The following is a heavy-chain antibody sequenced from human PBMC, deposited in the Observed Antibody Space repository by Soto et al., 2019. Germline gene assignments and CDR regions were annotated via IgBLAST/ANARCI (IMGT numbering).Heavy chain of an antibody. CDR1: GYTFTSYG. CDR2: ISAYNGNT. D-gene: IGHD4-17*01. J-gene: IGHJ4*02. V-gene: IGHV1-18*01. Sequence: QVQLVQSGAEVKKPGASVKVSCKASGYTFTSYGISWVRQAPGQGLEWMGWISAYNGNTNYAQKLQGRVTMTTDTSTSTADMELRSLRSDDTAVYYCARDIGSYGDYGLLDYWGQGTLVTVSS. CDR3: ARDIGSYGDYGLLDY.